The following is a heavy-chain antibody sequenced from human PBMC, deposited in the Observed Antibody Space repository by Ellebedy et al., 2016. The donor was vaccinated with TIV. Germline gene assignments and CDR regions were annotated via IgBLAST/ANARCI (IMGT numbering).Heavy chain of an antibody. CDR2: ISGSGGIT. J-gene: IGHJ4*02. CDR3: AKFLAAAGSGGDFDY. CDR1: GSTFSSYA. D-gene: IGHD6-13*01. V-gene: IGHV3-23*01. Sequence: PGGSLRLSCAASGSTFSSYAMSWVRQAPGKGLEWVSGISGSGGITYYADSVKGRFTISRDNSKNTLYLQMNSLRAEDTAVYSCAKFLAAAGSGGDFDYWGQGTLVTVSS.